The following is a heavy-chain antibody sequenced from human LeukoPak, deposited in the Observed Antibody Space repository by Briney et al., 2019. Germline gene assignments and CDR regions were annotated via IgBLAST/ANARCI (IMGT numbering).Heavy chain of an antibody. CDR2: ISYDGSNK. V-gene: IGHV3-30-3*01. CDR3: ARGGGNCLDY. CDR1: GFTFSSYA. D-gene: IGHD3-16*01. Sequence: GGSLRLSCAASGFTFSSYAMHWVRQAPGKGLEWVAVISYDGSNKYYADSVKGRFTTSRNNSKNTLYLQMNSLRAEDTAVYYCARGGGNCLDYWGQGTLVAVSS. J-gene: IGHJ4*02.